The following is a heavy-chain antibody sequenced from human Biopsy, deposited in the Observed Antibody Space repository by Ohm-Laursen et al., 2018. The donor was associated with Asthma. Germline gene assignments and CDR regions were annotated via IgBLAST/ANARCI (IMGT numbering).Heavy chain of an antibody. D-gene: IGHD1-26*01. J-gene: IGHJ4*02. Sequence: SLRLSCTASGFTFDDYAVHWVRQAPGKGLEWVSGISWNSGSIGYADSVKGRFTISRDNAKNSLYLQMNSLRAEDTALYYCAKGEWELLEANFDYWGQGTLVTVSS. CDR1: GFTFDDYA. CDR3: AKGEWELLEANFDY. V-gene: IGHV3-9*01. CDR2: ISWNSGSI.